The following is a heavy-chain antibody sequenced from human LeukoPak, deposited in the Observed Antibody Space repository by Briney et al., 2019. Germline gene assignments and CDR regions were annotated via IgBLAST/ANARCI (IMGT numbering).Heavy chain of an antibody. CDR2: ITSTPSTI. D-gene: IGHD5-12*01. V-gene: IGHV3-48*01. Sequence: PGGSLRLSCAASGFSFSSYTMNWVRQAPGKGLEWVSYITSTPSTIYYADSVKGRFTISRDNAKNSLYLQMNSLRAEDTAVYYCVRNSDYTYGITAFDYWGQGTLVTVSS. CDR1: GFSFSSYT. J-gene: IGHJ4*02. CDR3: VRNSDYTYGITAFDY.